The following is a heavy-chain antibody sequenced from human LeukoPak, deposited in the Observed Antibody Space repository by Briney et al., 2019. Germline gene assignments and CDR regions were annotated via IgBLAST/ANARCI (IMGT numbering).Heavy chain of an antibody. CDR3: ARDRHYCSGGSCYYYYYYMDV. CDR1: GGSISSYY. D-gene: IGHD2-15*01. J-gene: IGHJ6*03. CDR2: IYYSGST. Sequence: SETLSPTCTVSGGSISSYYWSWIRQPPGKGLEWIGYIYYSGSTNYNPSLKSRVTISVDTSKNQFSLKLSSVTAADTAVYHCARDRHYCSGGSCYYYYYYMDVWGKGTTVTISS. V-gene: IGHV4-59*12.